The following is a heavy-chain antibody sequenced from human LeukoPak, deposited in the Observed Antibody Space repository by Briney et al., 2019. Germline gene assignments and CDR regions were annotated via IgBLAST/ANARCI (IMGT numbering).Heavy chain of an antibody. CDR3: ARDRWKGPSYFDY. V-gene: IGHV4-30-4*01. J-gene: IGHJ4*02. CDR1: GGSLSSGDYY. Sequence: SQTLSLTCTVSGGSLSSGDYYWSWVRQPPGTGLEWIGYIYYSGSTYYNPSLKSRVTISVDTYKNQFSLKLSSVTAADTAVYYCARDRWKGPSYFDYWGQGTLVTVSS. CDR2: IYYSGST. D-gene: IGHD1-1*01.